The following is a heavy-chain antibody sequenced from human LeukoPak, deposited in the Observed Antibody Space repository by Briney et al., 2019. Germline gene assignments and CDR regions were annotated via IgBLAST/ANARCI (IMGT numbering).Heavy chain of an antibody. CDR2: ISSSSSYI. J-gene: IGHJ1*01. CDR1: GFTFSSYS. CDR3: ARETYYYDSSGRHVAEYSQH. D-gene: IGHD3-22*01. V-gene: IGHV3-21*01. Sequence: GGSLRLSCAASGFTFSSYSMNWVRQAPGKGLEWVSSISSSSSYIYYADSVKGRFTISRDNAKNSLYLQMNSLRAEDTAVYYCARETYYYDSSGRHVAEYSQHWGQGTLVTVSS.